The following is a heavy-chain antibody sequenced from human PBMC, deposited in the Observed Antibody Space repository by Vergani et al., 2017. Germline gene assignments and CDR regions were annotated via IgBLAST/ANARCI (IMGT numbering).Heavy chain of an antibody. CDR1: GFTFSSYG. J-gene: IGHJ4*02. Sequence: VQLVESGGGLVQPGGSLRLSCAASGFTFSSYGMHWVRQAPGKGLEWVAVIWYGGSNKYYADSVKGLFTISRENSKNTLYLQMNSLIAEDTAVYYCAREEVSLVATTTIDYWGQGTLVTVSS. CDR2: IWYGGSNK. CDR3: AREEVSLVATTTIDY. V-gene: IGHV3-33*01. D-gene: IGHD5-24*01.